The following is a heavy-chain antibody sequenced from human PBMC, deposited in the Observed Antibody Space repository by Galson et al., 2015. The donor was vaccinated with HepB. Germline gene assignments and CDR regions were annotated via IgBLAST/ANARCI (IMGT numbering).Heavy chain of an antibody. CDR2: ISYDGSNK. V-gene: IGHV3-30*04. J-gene: IGHJ1*01. CDR3: ARVGVIVVVITEEYFQH. CDR1: GFTFSSYA. D-gene: IGHD3-22*01. Sequence: SLRLSCAASGFTFSSYAMHWVRQAPGKGLEWVAVISYDGSNKYYADSVKGRFTISRDNSKNTLYLQMNSLRAEDTAVYYCARVGVIVVVITEEYFQHWGQGTLVTVSS.